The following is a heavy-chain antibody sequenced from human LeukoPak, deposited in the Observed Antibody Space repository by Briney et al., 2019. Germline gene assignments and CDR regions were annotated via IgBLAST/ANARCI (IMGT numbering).Heavy chain of an antibody. Sequence: SETLSLTCTVSGGSISSYYWSWIRQPPGKGLEWIGNIYYSGSTNYNPSLKSRVTISVDTSKSQFSLKLSSVTAADTAVYYCARDRVGATLGYYYYMDVWGKGATVTVSS. CDR2: IYYSGST. D-gene: IGHD1-26*01. J-gene: IGHJ6*03. CDR3: ARDRVGATLGYYYYMDV. CDR1: GGSISSYY. V-gene: IGHV4-59*01.